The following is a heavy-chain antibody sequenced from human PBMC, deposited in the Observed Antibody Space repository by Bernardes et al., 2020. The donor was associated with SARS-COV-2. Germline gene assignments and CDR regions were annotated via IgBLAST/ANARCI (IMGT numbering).Heavy chain of an antibody. CDR1: GFTFSSSE. Sequence: GWSLRLSCVASGFTFSSSEMSWVRQAPGKGLEWVSAISDSGGNTNYADSVKGRFTISRDNSKNTLYLQMNSLRAEDTAVYYCAKDRSGWPSSFDIWGQGTLVTVSS. J-gene: IGHJ3*02. CDR3: AKDRSGWPSSFDI. CDR2: ISDSGGNT. D-gene: IGHD6-19*01. V-gene: IGHV3-23*01.